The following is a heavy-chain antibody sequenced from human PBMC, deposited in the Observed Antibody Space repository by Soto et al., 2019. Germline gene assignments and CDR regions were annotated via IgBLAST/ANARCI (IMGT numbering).Heavy chain of an antibody. Sequence: GGSLRLSCTASGFTFGEYDMSWVRQAPGKGLEWVGFIRSKAYGGATDYAASVRGRFTISRDDSKSVAYLQMNSLKTDDTAVYYCTRKADYYDSSGYYFSKAFAIWGQGTMVTV. D-gene: IGHD3-22*01. CDR3: TRKADYYDSSGYYFSKAFAI. CDR2: IRSKAYGGAT. J-gene: IGHJ3*02. CDR1: GFTFGEYD. V-gene: IGHV3-49*04.